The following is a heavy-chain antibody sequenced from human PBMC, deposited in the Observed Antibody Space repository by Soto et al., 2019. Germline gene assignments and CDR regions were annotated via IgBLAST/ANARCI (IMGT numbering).Heavy chain of an antibody. J-gene: IGHJ6*02. Sequence: RASVKVSFKASGYTFTGYYMHWVRQAPGQGLEWMGWINPNSGGTNYAQKFQGWVTMTRDTSISTAYMELSRLRSDDTAVYYCARCRGYSYGPYYYGMDVWGQGTTVTVSS. CDR3: ARCRGYSYGPYYYGMDV. D-gene: IGHD5-18*01. CDR1: GYTFTGYY. V-gene: IGHV1-2*04. CDR2: INPNSGGT.